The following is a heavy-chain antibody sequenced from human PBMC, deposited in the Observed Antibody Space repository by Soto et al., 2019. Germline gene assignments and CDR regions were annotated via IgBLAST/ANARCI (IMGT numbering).Heavy chain of an antibody. CDR3: ARGQLKIGMDV. J-gene: IGHJ6*02. CDR1: GDSVSSNSAA. V-gene: IGHV6-1*01. Sequence: QVQLQQSGPGLVKPSQTLSLTCAISGDSVSSNSAAWTWIRQSPSRGLEWLGRTYYRSKWRNEYEVSVKSRIGINPETAKNPFSLQLNSVTPEYTAVYYFARGQLKIGMDVWGQGTTVTVSS. D-gene: IGHD2-2*01. CDR2: TYYRSKWRN.